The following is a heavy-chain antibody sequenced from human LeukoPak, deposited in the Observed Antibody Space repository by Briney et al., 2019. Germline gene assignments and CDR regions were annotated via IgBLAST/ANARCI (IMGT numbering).Heavy chain of an antibody. V-gene: IGHV4-34*01. CDR3: ARGGGGRGNDY. D-gene: IGHD1-26*01. Sequence: SETLSLTCAVYGGSFSGYYWSWIRQPPGKGLEWIGEINHSGSTNYNPSLKSRVTISVDTSKNQFSLKLSSVTAADTAVYYCARGGGGRGNDYWGQGTLVTVSS. CDR2: INHSGST. CDR1: GGSFSGYY. J-gene: IGHJ4*02.